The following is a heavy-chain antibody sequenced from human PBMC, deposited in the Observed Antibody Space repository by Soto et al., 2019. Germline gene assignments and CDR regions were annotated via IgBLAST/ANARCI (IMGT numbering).Heavy chain of an antibody. CDR1: GGSISSSIYY. V-gene: IGHV4-39*01. J-gene: IGHJ6*02. CDR2: IYYSGST. Sequence: SDTLSLTCTVSGGSISSSIYYWGWIRQPPGKGLEWIGSIYYSGSTYYNPSLKSRVTISVDTSKNQFSLKLSSVTAADTAVYYCARLHGYCISSSCHGHYAMDVWGQGTTVT. D-gene: IGHD2-2*01. CDR3: ARLHGYCISSSCHGHYAMDV.